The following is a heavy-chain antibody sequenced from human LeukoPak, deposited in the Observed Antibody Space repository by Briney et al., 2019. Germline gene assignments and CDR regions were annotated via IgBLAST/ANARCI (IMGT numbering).Heavy chain of an antibody. CDR3: AREPTMYYDILTGPRNYYYYMDV. V-gene: IGHV3-21*01. D-gene: IGHD3-9*01. CDR1: GFTFSSYS. CDR2: ISSSSSYI. J-gene: IGHJ6*03. Sequence: GGSLRLSCAASGFTFSSYSMNWVRQAPGKGLEWVSSISSSSSYIYYADSVKGRFTISRDNAKNSLYLQMNSLRAEDTAVYYCAREPTMYYDILTGPRNYYYYMDVWGKGTTVTVSS.